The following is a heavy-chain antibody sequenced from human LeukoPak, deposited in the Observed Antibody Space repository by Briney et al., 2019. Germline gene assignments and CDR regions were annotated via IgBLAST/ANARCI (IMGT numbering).Heavy chain of an antibody. CDR3: ARDGLPAARDI. J-gene: IGHJ3*02. V-gene: IGHV3-74*01. CDR2: INGDGSST. D-gene: IGHD6-6*01. Sequence: GGSLRLSCAASGFTVSWKYMSWVRQVPGKGLVWVSRINGDGSSTNYADSVKGRFTISRDNAKNTLYLQMNSLRAEDTAVYYCARDGLPAARDIWGQGTMVTVSS. CDR1: GFTVSWKY.